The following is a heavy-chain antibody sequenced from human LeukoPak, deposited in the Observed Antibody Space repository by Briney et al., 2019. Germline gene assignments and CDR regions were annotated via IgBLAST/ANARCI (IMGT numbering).Heavy chain of an antibody. CDR2: IRYDGSNK. CDR3: AKDRSYYDSGGYRNFDY. Sequence: GGSLRLSCAASGLTFSTCGMHWVRQAPGKGLEWVAFIRYDGSNKYYADSVKGRFIISRDNSENTLYLQMNSPGAEDTAVYYCAKDRSYYDSGGYRNFDYWGQGTLVTVSS. J-gene: IGHJ4*02. D-gene: IGHD3-22*01. CDR1: GLTFSTCG. V-gene: IGHV3-30*02.